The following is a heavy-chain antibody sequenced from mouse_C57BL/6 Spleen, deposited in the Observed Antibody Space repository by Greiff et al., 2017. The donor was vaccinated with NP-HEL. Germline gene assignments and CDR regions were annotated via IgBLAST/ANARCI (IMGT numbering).Heavy chain of an antibody. D-gene: IGHD2-1*01. V-gene: IGHV5-9-1*02. CDR2: ISSGGDYI. Sequence: EVKLMESGEGLVKPGGSLKLSCAASGFTFSSYAMSWVRQTPEKRLEWVAYISSGGDYIYYADTVKGRFTISRDNARNTLYLQMSSLKSEDTAMYYCTRGEEDGNYDWYFDVWGTGTTVTVSS. CDR1: GFTFSSYA. CDR3: TRGEEDGNYDWYFDV. J-gene: IGHJ1*03.